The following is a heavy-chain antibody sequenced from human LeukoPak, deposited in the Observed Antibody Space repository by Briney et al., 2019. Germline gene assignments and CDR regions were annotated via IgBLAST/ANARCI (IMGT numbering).Heavy chain of an antibody. V-gene: IGHV4-38-2*02. Sequence: SETLSLTCTVSGYSITSGYHWGWIRQPPGKGLEWIASIYHSGTTYYNPSLKSRVTISVDTSKNQFSLKLSSVTAADTAVYYCASSTLWFGELSHFSFDYWGQGTLVTVSS. CDR2: IYHSGTT. D-gene: IGHD3-10*01. CDR1: GYSITSGYH. CDR3: ASSTLWFGELSHFSFDY. J-gene: IGHJ4*02.